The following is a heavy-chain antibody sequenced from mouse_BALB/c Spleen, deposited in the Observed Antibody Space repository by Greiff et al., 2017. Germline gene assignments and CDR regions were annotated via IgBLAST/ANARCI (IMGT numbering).Heavy chain of an antibody. J-gene: IGHJ4*01. Sequence: EVHLVESGGGLVKPGGSLKLSCAASGFAFSSYDMSWVRQTPEKRLEWVAYISSGGGSTYYPDTVKGRFTISRDNAKNTLYLQMSSLKSEDTAMYYCARHFDYIYAMDYWGQGTSVTVSS. V-gene: IGHV5-12-1*01. CDR1: GFAFSSYD. CDR2: ISSGGGST. D-gene: IGHD2-4*01. CDR3: ARHFDYIYAMDY.